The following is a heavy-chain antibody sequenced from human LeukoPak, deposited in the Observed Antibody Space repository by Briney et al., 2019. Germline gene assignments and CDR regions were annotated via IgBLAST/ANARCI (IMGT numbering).Heavy chain of an antibody. CDR3: AERPLEYGMDV. CDR1: GGTFSSYA. Sequence: ASVKVSCKASGGTFSSYAISWVRQAPGQGLEWMGRIIPILGIANYAQKFQGRVTITADKSTSTAYIELSSLRSGDTAVYYCAERPLEYGMDVWGQGTTVTVSS. D-gene: IGHD3-3*01. CDR2: IIPILGIA. J-gene: IGHJ6*02. V-gene: IGHV1-69*04.